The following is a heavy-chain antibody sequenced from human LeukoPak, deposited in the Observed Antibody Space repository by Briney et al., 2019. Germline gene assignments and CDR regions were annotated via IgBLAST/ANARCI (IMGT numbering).Heavy chain of an antibody. CDR2: ISGSGGST. J-gene: IGHJ4*02. D-gene: IGHD3-16*02. CDR3: AKGGLVTFGGVIPLGDY. Sequence: GGSLKLSCAASGFTFSSYAMSWARQAPGKGLEWVSAISGSGGSTYYADSVKGRFTISRDNSKNTLYLQMNSLRAEDTAVYYCAKGGLVTFGGVIPLGDYWGQGTLVTVSS. V-gene: IGHV3-23*01. CDR1: GFTFSSYA.